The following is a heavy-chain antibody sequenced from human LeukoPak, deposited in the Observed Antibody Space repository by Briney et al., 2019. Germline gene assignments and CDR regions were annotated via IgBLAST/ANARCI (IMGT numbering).Heavy chain of an antibody. V-gene: IGHV4-59*01. CDR2: IYYSGST. J-gene: IGHJ5*02. D-gene: IGHD4-17*01. CDR1: GFTFSDYY. CDR3: ARDSPTTVTTYGWFDP. Sequence: AGGSLRLSCAASGFTFSDYYMSWIRQAPGKGLEWIGYIYYSGSTNYNPSLKSRVTILVDTSKNQFSLKLSSVTAADTAVYYCARDSPTTVTTYGWFDPWGQGTLVTVSS.